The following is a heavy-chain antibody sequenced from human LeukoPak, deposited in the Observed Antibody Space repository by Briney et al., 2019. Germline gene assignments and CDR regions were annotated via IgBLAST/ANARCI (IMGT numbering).Heavy chain of an antibody. V-gene: IGHV3-23*01. Sequence: GGSLRLSCAASGLTFSSYAMSWVRQAPGKGLEWVSVISGGAGSTYYADSVKGRFTISRDNSKNTLYLQMNSLSAEDTAVYYCAKGYDILTGLVDYWGQGTLVTVSS. J-gene: IGHJ4*02. CDR2: ISGGAGST. D-gene: IGHD3-9*01. CDR1: GLTFSSYA. CDR3: AKGYDILTGLVDY.